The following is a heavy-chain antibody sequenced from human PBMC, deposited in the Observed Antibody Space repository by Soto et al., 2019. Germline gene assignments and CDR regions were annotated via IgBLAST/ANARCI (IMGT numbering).Heavy chain of an antibody. V-gene: IGHV4-4*02. CDR2: IYHSGST. CDR1: GGSISSSNW. J-gene: IGHJ6*02. D-gene: IGHD6-13*01. CDR3: ARDLGAAGQLGYYYYGMDV. Sequence: QVQLQESGPGLVKPAGTLSLTCAVSGGSISSSNWWSWVRQPPGKGLEWIGEIYHSGSTNYNPSLKSRVTISVDKSKNQFSLKLSSVTAADTAVYYCARDLGAAGQLGYYYYGMDVWGQGTTVTVSS.